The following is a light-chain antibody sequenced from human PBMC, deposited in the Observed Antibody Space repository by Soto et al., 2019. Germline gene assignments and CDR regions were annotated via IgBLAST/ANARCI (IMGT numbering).Light chain of an antibody. Sequence: QSALTQPASVSGSPGQSITISCTGTSSDVGGYNYVSWYQQHPGKAPKLMIYDVSNWPSGVSNRFSGSKSGNTASLTISGLPAEDGADYYCSSYTGSSTYVVFGGGTKLTVL. CDR3: SSYTGSSTYVV. CDR2: DVS. CDR1: SSDVGGYNY. J-gene: IGLJ2*01. V-gene: IGLV2-14*01.